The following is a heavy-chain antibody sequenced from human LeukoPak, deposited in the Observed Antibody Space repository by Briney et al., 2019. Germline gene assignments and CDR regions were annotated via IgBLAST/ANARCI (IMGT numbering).Heavy chain of an antibody. J-gene: IGHJ6*03. CDR1: GFTVSSNY. CDR2: IYNDGNT. Sequence: GGSLRLSCTASGFTVSSNYMSWVRQAPGRGLEWVSVIYNDGNTYYTDSVKGRFTISRDNSKNTVFLQMNSLRVEDTAVYYCARDREVVTAKAQMDVWGKGTTVTVSS. V-gene: IGHV3-53*01. CDR3: ARDREVVTAKAQMDV. D-gene: IGHD2-21*02.